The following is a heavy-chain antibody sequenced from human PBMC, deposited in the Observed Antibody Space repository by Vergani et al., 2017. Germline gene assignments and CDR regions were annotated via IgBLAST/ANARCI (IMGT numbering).Heavy chain of an antibody. CDR3: AIVMVGATTVWFDP. CDR1: GGSISSGSYY. D-gene: IGHD1-26*01. CDR2: IYTSGST. Sequence: QVQLQESGPGLVKPSQTLSLTCTVSGGSISSGSYYWSWIRQPAGKGLEWIGRIYTSGSTNYNPSLKSRVTISVDTSKNQFSLKLSSVTAADTAVYYCAIVMVGATTVWFDPWGQGTLVTVSS. V-gene: IGHV4-61*02. J-gene: IGHJ5*02.